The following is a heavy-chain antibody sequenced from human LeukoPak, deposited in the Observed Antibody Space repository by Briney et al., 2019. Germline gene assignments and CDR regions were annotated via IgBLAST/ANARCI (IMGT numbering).Heavy chain of an antibody. J-gene: IGHJ3*02. CDR1: GFTFDDYA. V-gene: IGHV3-9*03. CDR2: ISWNSGSI. CDR3: AKGSGYSYRQGGDNAFDI. Sequence: PGRSLRLSCAASGFTFDDYAMHWVRQAPGKGLEWVSGISWNSGSIGYAESVKGRFTISRDNAKNSMYLQMNSLRAEDMALYYCAKGSGYSYRQGGDNAFDIWGQGTMVTVSS. D-gene: IGHD5-18*01.